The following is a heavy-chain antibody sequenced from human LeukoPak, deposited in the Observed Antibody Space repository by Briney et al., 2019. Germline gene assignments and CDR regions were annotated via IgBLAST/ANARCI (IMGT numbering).Heavy chain of an antibody. D-gene: IGHD2-15*01. CDR3: ARVKLLSLDY. CDR2: IYSGGST. V-gene: IGHV3-53*04. J-gene: IGHJ4*02. CDR1: GFTVSSNY. Sequence: GGSLRLSCAASGFTVSSNYMSWVRQAPGKGLEWVSVIYSGGSTYYADSVKGRFTISRHNSKNTLYPQMNSLRAEDTAVYYCARVKLLSLDYWGQGTLVTVSS.